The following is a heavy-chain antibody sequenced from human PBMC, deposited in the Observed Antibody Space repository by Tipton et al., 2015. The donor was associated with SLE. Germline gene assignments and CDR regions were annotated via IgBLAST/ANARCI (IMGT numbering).Heavy chain of an antibody. D-gene: IGHD6-25*01. Sequence: QLVQSGAEVKKPGASVKISCKASGYTFTSYSLHWVRQAPGQGLEWMGMIIPSGRSTSYAQKFQGRVTMTRDTSTSTVYMELSSLRSEDTAVYYCAAATSSRGWFDPWGQGTLVTVSS. CDR1: GYTFTSYS. V-gene: IGHV1-46*01. CDR3: AAATSSRGWFDP. CDR2: IIPSGRST. J-gene: IGHJ5*02.